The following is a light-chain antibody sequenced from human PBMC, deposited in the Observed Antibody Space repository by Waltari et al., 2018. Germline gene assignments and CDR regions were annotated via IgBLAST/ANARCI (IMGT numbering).Light chain of an antibody. CDR2: LAS. J-gene: IGKJ2*01. CDR1: QSISTY. Sequence: DIQMTQSPSSLSASVGDRVTITCRASQSISTYLNWYQQRPGKAPKLLIYLASSLQSGAPSRFSGSGSGTDFTLTISSLQPEDFATYYCQHGLIFGRGTRLEFK. CDR3: QHGLI. V-gene: IGKV1-39*01.